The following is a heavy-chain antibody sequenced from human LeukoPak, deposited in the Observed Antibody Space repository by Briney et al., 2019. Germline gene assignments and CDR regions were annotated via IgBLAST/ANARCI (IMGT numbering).Heavy chain of an antibody. CDR1: GGSISSYY. Sequence: PSETLSLTCTVSGGSISSYYWSWIRQPAGKGLEWIGRIYTSGSTNYNPSLKSRVTMSVDTSKKQFSLKLSAVTAADTAVYYCARAYWDYYGSGSSPFAFDYWGQGTLVTVSS. J-gene: IGHJ4*02. V-gene: IGHV4-4*07. CDR2: IYTSGST. D-gene: IGHD3-10*01. CDR3: ARAYWDYYGSGSSPFAFDY.